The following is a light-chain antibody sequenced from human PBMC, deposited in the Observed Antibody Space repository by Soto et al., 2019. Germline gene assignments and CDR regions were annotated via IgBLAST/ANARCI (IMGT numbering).Light chain of an antibody. CDR1: SSDVGAYNY. CDR3: TSYTTSSTWV. J-gene: IGLJ3*02. V-gene: IGLV2-14*01. Sequence: QSVLTQPASVSGSPGQSSTISCTGTSSDVGAYNYVSWYQQYPDKAPKLMISEVSNRPSGVSNRFSGSKSGNTASLTISGLQAEDEANYYCTSYTTSSTWVFGGGTKLTVL. CDR2: EVS.